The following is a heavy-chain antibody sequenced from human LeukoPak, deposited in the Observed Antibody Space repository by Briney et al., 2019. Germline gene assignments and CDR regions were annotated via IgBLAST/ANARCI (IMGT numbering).Heavy chain of an antibody. J-gene: IGHJ6*02. CDR1: GFTFNQHS. Sequence: GGSLRLSCIASGFTFNQHSMSWVRQAPVKGLEWVASIRPDGSAVFYVDSVKGRFTFSRDNAKNSLDLQMNSLRAEDTAVYYCARFGLPYSIDLWGQGTMVTVSS. CDR3: ARFGLPYSIDL. CDR2: IRPDGSAV. D-gene: IGHD3/OR15-3a*01. V-gene: IGHV3-7*01.